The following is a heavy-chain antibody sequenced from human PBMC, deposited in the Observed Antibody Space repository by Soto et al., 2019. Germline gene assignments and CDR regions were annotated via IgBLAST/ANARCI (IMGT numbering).Heavy chain of an antibody. CDR2: IIPILGIA. V-gene: IGHV1-69*04. CDR1: GGTFSSYT. CDR3: ARDGDGDSPLGYFQH. Sequence: SVKVSCKASGGTFSSYTISWVRQAPGQGLEWMGRIIPILGIANYAQKFQGRVTITADKSTSTAYMELSSLRSEDTAVYYCARDGDGDSPLGYFQHWGQGTLVTVSS. D-gene: IGHD4-17*01. J-gene: IGHJ1*01.